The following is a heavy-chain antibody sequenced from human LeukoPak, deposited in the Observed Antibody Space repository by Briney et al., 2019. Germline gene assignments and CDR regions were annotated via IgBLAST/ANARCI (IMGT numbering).Heavy chain of an antibody. CDR1: GFTFSSYG. J-gene: IGHJ4*02. CDR2: ISYDGSNK. Sequence: GGSLRLSCAASGFTFSSYGMHWVRQAPGKGLKWVAVISYDGSNKYYADSVKGRFTISRDNSKNTLYLQMNSLRAEDTAVYYCAKRTSTDYWGQGTLVTVSS. CDR3: AKRTSTDY. V-gene: IGHV3-30*18.